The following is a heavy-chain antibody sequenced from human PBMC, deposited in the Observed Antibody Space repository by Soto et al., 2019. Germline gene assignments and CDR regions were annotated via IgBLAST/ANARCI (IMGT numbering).Heavy chain of an antibody. CDR1: GFTFSSYG. D-gene: IGHD6-19*01. J-gene: IGHJ6*02. CDR3: AKDNIAVAGRGASYYYGMDV. CDR2: ISYDGSNK. Sequence: GESLKISCAASGFTFSSYGMHWVRQAPGKGLEWVAVISYDGSNKYYADSVKGRFTISRDNSKNTLYLQMNSLRAEDTAVYYCAKDNIAVAGRGASYYYGMDVWGQGTTVTV. V-gene: IGHV3-30*18.